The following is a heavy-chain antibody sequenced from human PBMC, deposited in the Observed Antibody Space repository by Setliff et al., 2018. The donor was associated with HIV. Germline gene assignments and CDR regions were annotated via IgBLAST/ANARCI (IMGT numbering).Heavy chain of an antibody. CDR1: GGSISTYF. CDR3: ARARTPYYYDSSAYYFNYYYMDV. D-gene: IGHD3-22*01. CDR2: IYTSGST. Sequence: PSETLSLTCTVSGGSISTYFWTWIRQPPGKGLEWIGYIYTSGSTNYNPSLKSRVTISVDTSKNQFSLKLSSVTAADTAVYYCARARTPYYYDSSAYYFNYYYMDVWGKGTTVTVSS. V-gene: IGHV4-59*01. J-gene: IGHJ6*03.